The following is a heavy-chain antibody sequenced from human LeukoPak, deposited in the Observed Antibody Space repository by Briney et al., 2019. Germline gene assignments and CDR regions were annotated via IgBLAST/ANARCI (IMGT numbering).Heavy chain of an antibody. CDR3: AKNVHVWGSKGYYFDY. CDR2: IREDGNEE. J-gene: IGHJ4*02. D-gene: IGHD3-16*01. CDR1: GFTLRSYW. Sequence: GGSLRLSCVASGFTLRSYWMSWVRQAPGKGLEWVANIREDGNEEYYVDSVKGRFTISRDNSKNTLYLQMNSLRAEDTAVYYCAKNVHVWGSKGYYFDYWGQGTLVTVSS. V-gene: IGHV3-7*03.